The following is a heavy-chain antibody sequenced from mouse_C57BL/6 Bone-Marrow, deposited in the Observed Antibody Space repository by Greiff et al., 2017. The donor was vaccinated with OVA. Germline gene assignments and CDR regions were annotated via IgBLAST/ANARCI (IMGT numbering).Heavy chain of an antibody. D-gene: IGHD2-5*01. J-gene: IGHJ4*01. Sequence: VQLKESGPGLVKPSQSLSLTCSVTGYSITSGYYWNWIRQFPGNKQEWMGYISYDGSNNYNPSLKNRISITRDTSKNQFFLKLNSVTTEDTATYYCARNAYYSNYDYYAMDYWGQGTSVTVSS. CDR2: ISYDGSN. V-gene: IGHV3-6*01. CDR3: ARNAYYSNYDYYAMDY. CDR1: GYSITSGYY.